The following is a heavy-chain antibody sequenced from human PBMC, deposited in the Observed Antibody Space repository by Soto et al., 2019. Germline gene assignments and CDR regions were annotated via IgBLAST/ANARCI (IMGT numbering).Heavy chain of an antibody. D-gene: IGHD2-2*01. J-gene: IGHJ4*02. CDR1: GFTFSSYG. CDR2: IWYDGSNK. Sequence: QVQLVESGGGVVQPGRSLGLSCAASGFTFSSYGMHWVRQAPGKGLEWVAVIWYDGSNKYYADSVKGRFTISRDNSKNTLDLQMNRLRCEETAVYYCAREPCAKYPDYWGQGTLVTVSS. CDR3: AREPCAKYPDY. V-gene: IGHV3-33*01.